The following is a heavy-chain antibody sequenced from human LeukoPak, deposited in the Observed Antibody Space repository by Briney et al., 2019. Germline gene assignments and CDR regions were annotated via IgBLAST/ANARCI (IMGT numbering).Heavy chain of an antibody. V-gene: IGHV3-21*01. Sequence: GGSLRLSCAASGFTFSSYSMNWVRQAPGKGLEWVSSISSSSSYIYYADSVKGRFTISRDNAKNSLYLQMNSLRAEDTAVYYCARGYGDYLPPDAFDIWGQGTMVTVSS. CDR2: ISSSSSYI. CDR1: GFTFSSYS. CDR3: ARGYGDYLPPDAFDI. J-gene: IGHJ3*02. D-gene: IGHD4-17*01.